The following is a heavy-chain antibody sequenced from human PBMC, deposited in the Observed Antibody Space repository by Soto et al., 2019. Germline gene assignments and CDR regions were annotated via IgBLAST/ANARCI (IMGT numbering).Heavy chain of an antibody. CDR2: INHSGST. V-gene: IGHV4-34*01. J-gene: IGHJ4*02. CDR3: ARFSPGY. Sequence: SETLSLTCAVYGGSFSGYYWNWIRQTPGKGLEWIGEINHSGSTNYNPSLKSRVTISVDTSKNQFSLKLSSVTAADTAVYYCARFSPGYWGQGTLVTVSS. CDR1: GGSFSGYY.